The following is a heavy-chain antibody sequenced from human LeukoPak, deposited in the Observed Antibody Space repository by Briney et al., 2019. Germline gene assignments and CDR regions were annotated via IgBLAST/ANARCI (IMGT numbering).Heavy chain of an antibody. V-gene: IGHV4-61*02. CDR1: GGSISSGSYY. J-gene: IGHJ4*02. CDR3: ARGQDFWSGPFDY. CDR2: IYTSGST. Sequence: SETLSLTCTVSGGSISSGSYYWSWIRQPAGKGLEWIGRIYTSGSTNYNPSLKSRVTISVDTSKNQFSLKLSSVTAADTAVYYCARGQDFWSGPFDYWGQGTLVTVSS. D-gene: IGHD3-3*01.